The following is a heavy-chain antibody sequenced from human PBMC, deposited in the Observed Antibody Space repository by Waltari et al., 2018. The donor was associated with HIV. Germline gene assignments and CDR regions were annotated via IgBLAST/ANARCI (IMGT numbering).Heavy chain of an antibody. CDR3: ARVRVRAAGMDV. D-gene: IGHD6-25*01. V-gene: IGHV3-30*04. CDR1: GFTRHRYA. CDR2: ISYDGNNQ. Sequence: QVQLVESGGGVVQPGGSLRLSCAGPGFTRHRYAMHWVRQAPGRGQEWVAVISYDGNNQYYADSVKGRFTISRDTPKNTLYLQMNSLRVEDTAVFYCARVRVRAAGMDVWGQGTTVTVSS. J-gene: IGHJ6*02.